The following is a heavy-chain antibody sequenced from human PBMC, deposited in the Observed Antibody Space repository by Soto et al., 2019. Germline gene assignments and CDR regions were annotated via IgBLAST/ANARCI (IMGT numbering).Heavy chain of an antibody. J-gene: IGHJ4*02. Sequence: QVQLVESGGGVVQPGRSLRLSCAASGFTFSSYAMHWVRQAPGKGLEWVAVISYDGSNKYYADSVKGRFTISRDNSKNTLYLQMNSLRAEDTAVYYCARLDYYYDSSGYDFDYWGQGTLVTVSS. CDR3: ARLDYYYDSSGYDFDY. D-gene: IGHD3-22*01. CDR1: GFTFSSYA. V-gene: IGHV3-30-3*01. CDR2: ISYDGSNK.